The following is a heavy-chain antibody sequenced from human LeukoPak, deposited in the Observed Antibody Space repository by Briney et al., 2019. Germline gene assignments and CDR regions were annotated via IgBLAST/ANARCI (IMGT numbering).Heavy chain of an antibody. J-gene: IGHJ5*02. CDR3: ARYCSSTSCPGPFRYWFDP. V-gene: IGHV1-18*01. D-gene: IGHD2-2*01. Sequence: ASVKVSCKASGYTVTSYGISWVRQAPGQGLESMGWISAYNGNTNYAQKLQGRVTMTTDTSTSTAYMELRSLRSDDTAVYYCARYCSSTSCPGPFRYWFDPWGQGTLVTVSS. CDR1: GYTVTSYG. CDR2: ISAYNGNT.